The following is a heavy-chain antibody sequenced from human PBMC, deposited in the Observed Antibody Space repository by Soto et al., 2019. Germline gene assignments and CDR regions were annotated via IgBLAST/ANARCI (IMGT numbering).Heavy chain of an antibody. CDR3: ARGPSE. CDR2: IYPATGDT. Sequence: QVQLVQSGAEMKSPGSSVKVSCKATGYIFIGSYLHWIRQAPGQGPEWMGSIYPATGDTDYAQTYQGRVSLTGDTAIGTAYMEPTWLTFDGAGMYYGARGPSEWGQGTLVTVSS. V-gene: IGHV1-2*02. CDR1: GYIFIGSY. J-gene: IGHJ4*02.